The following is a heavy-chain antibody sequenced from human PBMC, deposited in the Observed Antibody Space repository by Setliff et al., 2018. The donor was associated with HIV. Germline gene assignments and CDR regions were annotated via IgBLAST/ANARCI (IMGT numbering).Heavy chain of an antibody. V-gene: IGHV3-64D*09. CDR2: ISTNGDST. D-gene: IGHD3-10*02. CDR1: GFTFSNYA. Sequence: GGSLRLSCSTSGFTFSNYAMHWVRQAPGKGLEYVSSISTNGDSTSYADSVKGRFTISRDNSKNTLYLQMSSLRTEDTAVYYCVKSLMFFNWFDSWGQGTLVT. CDR3: VKSLMFFNWFDS. J-gene: IGHJ5*01.